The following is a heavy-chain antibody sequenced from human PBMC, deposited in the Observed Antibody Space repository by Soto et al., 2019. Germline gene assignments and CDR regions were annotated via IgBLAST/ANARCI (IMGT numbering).Heavy chain of an antibody. D-gene: IGHD2-15*01. Sequence: QVQLQQWGAGLLKPSETLSLTCAVYGGSFSGYYWSWIRQPPGKGLEWIGEINHSGSTNYNPYHKSRVTISVDTSKNQFSLKLSSVRAADTAVYYCARKLGYCSGGGCYQGRLWFDPWCQGTLVTVSS. V-gene: IGHV4-34*01. CDR2: INHSGST. CDR1: GGSFSGYY. CDR3: ARKLGYCSGGGCYQGRLWFDP. J-gene: IGHJ5*02.